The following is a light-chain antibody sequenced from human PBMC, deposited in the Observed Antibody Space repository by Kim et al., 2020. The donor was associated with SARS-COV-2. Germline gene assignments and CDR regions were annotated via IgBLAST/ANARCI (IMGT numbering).Light chain of an antibody. J-gene: IGLJ3*02. V-gene: IGLV10-54*01. CDR1: SNNVGNQG. CDR2: RNN. Sequence: RQTATLTWTGNSNNVGNQGAAWLQQHQGHPPKVLFYRNNKRPSGISERLSASRSGNTASLTITGLQPEDEADYYCSAWDRSLRGWVFGGGTQLTVL. CDR3: SAWDRSLRGWV.